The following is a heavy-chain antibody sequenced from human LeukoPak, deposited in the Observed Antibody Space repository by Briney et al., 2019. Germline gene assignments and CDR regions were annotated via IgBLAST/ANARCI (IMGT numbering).Heavy chain of an antibody. CDR2: VSGSGGDT. CDR1: GFTFSSYA. CDR3: AKEGTLHSSDRIPY. V-gene: IGHV3-23*01. Sequence: PGGSLRLSCAASGFTFSSYAMSWVRQAPGKGLEWVSSVSGSGGDTYYADSVKGRFTISRDNSKNTLYLQMNSLRADDTAVYYCAKEGTLHSSDRIPYWGQGTLVTVSS. D-gene: IGHD3-22*01. J-gene: IGHJ4*02.